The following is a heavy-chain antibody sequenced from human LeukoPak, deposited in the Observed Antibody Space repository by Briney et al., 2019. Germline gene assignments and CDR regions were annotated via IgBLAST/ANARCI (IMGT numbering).Heavy chain of an antibody. D-gene: IGHD2-2*01. CDR2: IKQDGSEK. J-gene: IGHJ6*04. Sequence: GGSLRLSCAASGFTFNDYWMTWVRQAPGKGLEWVAHIKQDGSEKYYVDSLKGRFTISRHNAKNSLFLQMNSLRAEDTAVYYCVRDCSSASLSSGCYYAMDVWGKGTTVTVSS. V-gene: IGHV3-7*03. CDR3: VRDCSSASLSSGCYYAMDV. CDR1: GFTFNDYW.